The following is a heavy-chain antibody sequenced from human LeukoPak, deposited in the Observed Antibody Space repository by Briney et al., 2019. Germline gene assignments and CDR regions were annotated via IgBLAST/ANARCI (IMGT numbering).Heavy chain of an antibody. CDR1: GGSIGHFY. Sequence: ASETLSLTCSVSGGSIGHFYWSWIRQPPGRGLEWIGNVYHSGDTKYSPSLQSRVTILADTSQNQISLDLRSVTAADTALYYCARDDGYSTFDFWGLGTLVTVSS. CDR3: ARDDGYSTFDF. CDR2: VYHSGDT. J-gene: IGHJ4*02. V-gene: IGHV4-59*01. D-gene: IGHD5-24*01.